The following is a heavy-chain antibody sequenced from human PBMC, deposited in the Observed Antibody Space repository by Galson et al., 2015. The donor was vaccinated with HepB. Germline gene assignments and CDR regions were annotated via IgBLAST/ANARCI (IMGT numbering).Heavy chain of an antibody. D-gene: IGHD2-15*01. CDR2: ISAYNGNT. V-gene: IGHV1-18*01. CDR1: GYTFTSYG. J-gene: IGHJ4*02. Sequence: SVKVSCKASGYTFTSYGISWVRQAPGQGLEWIGWISAYNGNTNYAQKLQGRVTMTTDTSTSTAYMELRSLRSDDTAVYYCARDIRYCSGVGCYYVTPHYWGQGTLVTVSS. CDR3: ARDIRYCSGVGCYYVTPHY.